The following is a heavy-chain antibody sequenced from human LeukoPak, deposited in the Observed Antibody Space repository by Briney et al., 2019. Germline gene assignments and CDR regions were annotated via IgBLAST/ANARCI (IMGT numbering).Heavy chain of an antibody. D-gene: IGHD6-13*01. Sequence: SVKVSCKAFGGTFSNYAISWVRQAPGQGLEWMGGIIPIFGTANYAQKFRGRVTITADKSTSTAYMELSSLRSEDTAVYYCARISSTSSRNWFDPWGQGTLVTVSS. CDR1: GGTFSNYA. J-gene: IGHJ5*02. CDR2: IIPIFGTA. CDR3: ARISSTSSRNWFDP. V-gene: IGHV1-69*06.